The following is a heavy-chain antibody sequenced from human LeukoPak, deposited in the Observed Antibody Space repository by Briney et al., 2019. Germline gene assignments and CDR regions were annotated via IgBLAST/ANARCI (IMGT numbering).Heavy chain of an antibody. CDR1: GFTFSSYW. CDR3: AREGHYYGSGIPAGYFDY. D-gene: IGHD3-10*01. Sequence: PGGSLRLSCAASGFTFSSYWMSWVRQAPGKGLEWVANIKQDGSEKYYVDSVKGRFTISRDNAKNSLYLQMNSLRAEDTAVYYCAREGHYYGSGIPAGYFDYWGQGTLVTVSS. J-gene: IGHJ4*02. CDR2: IKQDGSEK. V-gene: IGHV3-7*01.